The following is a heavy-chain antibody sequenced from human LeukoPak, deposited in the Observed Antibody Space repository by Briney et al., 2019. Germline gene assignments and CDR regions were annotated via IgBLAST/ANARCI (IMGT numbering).Heavy chain of an antibody. CDR3: ARPYCSGGSCCPHEYYFDY. J-gene: IGHJ4*02. D-gene: IGHD2-15*01. CDR1: GYSFTSYW. Sequence: GESLKISCKGSGYSFTSYWIGWVRQMPGKGLEWMGIIYPGDSDTRYSPSFQGQVTISADKSISTAYLQWSSLKASDTAMYYCARPYCSGGSCCPHEYYFDYWGQGTLVTVSS. V-gene: IGHV5-51*01. CDR2: IYPGDSDT.